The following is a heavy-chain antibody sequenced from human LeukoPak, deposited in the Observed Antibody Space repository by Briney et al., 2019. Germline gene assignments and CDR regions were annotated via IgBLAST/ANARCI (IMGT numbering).Heavy chain of an antibody. V-gene: IGHV4-39*01. Sequence: SETLSLTCTVSGGSISSSSYYWGWIRQPPGKGLEWIGSIYYSGNTYYNPSLQSRVTISVDTSKNQFSLKLSSVTAADTAVYNCARQGAGGRAFDIWGQGTMVAVSS. CDR3: ARQGAGGRAFDI. CDR1: GGSISSSSYY. D-gene: IGHD1-26*01. J-gene: IGHJ3*02. CDR2: IYYSGNT.